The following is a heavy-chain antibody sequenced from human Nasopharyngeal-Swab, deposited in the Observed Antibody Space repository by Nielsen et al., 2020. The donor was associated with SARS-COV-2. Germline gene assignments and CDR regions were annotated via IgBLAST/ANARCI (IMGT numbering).Heavy chain of an antibody. CDR1: GFTFSSYA. V-gene: IGHV3-30-3*01. D-gene: IGHD4-23*01. J-gene: IGHJ3*02. Sequence: SLKISCAASGFTFSSYAMHWVRQAPGKGLEWVAVISYDGSNKYYADSVKGRFTISRDNSKNTLYLQMNSLRAEDTAVYYCARDPDGGNVWEDAFDIWGQGTMVTVSS. CDR2: ISYDGSNK. CDR3: ARDPDGGNVWEDAFDI.